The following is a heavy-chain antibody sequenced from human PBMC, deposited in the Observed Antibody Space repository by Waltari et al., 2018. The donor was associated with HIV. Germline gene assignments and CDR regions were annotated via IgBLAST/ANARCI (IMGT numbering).Heavy chain of an antibody. J-gene: IGHJ6*02. V-gene: IGHV3-66*01. CDR3: ASIAYCGGDCYPRGMDV. CDR2: IYSGGST. D-gene: IGHD2-21*02. Sequence: EVQLVESGGGLVQPGGSLRPSCAASGFPVASTYMTWVRQAPGKGLEWVSVIYSGGSTYYADSVKGRFTISRDNSKNTLYLQMNSLRAEDTAVYYCASIAYCGGDCYPRGMDVWGQGTTVTVSS. CDR1: GFPVASTY.